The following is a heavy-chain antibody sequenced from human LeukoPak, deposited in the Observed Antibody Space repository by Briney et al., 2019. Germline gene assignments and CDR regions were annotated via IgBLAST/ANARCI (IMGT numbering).Heavy chain of an antibody. Sequence: ASVKVSCKASGGTFSSYAISWVRQAPGQRLEWMGWINAGNGNTKYSQKFQGRVTITRDTSASTAYMELSSLRSEDTAVYYCAGTYYYGSGSYLNYWGQGTLVTVSS. CDR1: GGTFSSYA. CDR2: INAGNGNT. J-gene: IGHJ4*02. D-gene: IGHD3-10*01. CDR3: AGTYYYGSGSYLNY. V-gene: IGHV1-3*01.